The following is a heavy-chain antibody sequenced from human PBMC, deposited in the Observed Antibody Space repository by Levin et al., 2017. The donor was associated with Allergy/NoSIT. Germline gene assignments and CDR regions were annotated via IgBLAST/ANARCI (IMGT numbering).Heavy chain of an antibody. V-gene: IGHV1-58*01. D-gene: IGHD6-13*01. CDR1: GFTFTSSA. CDR3: AADRSSWTGFDY. Sequence: KISCKASGFTFTSSAVQWVRQARGQRLEWIGWIVVGSGNTNYAQKFQERVTITRDMSTSTAYMELSSLRSEDTAVYYCAADRSSWTGFDYWGQGTLVTVSS. CDR2: IVVGSGNT. J-gene: IGHJ4*02.